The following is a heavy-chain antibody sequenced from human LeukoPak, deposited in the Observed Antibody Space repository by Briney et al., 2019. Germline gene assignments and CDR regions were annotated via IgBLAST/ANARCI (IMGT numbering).Heavy chain of an antibody. CDR1: GFTFSDYY. CDR2: FSSSGSTI. Sequence: GGSLRLSCAASGFTFSDYYMSWIRQAPGKGLEWVSYFSSSGSTIYYADSVKGRFTISRDNAKNSLYLQMNSLRAEDTAVYYCARVGVLLWFGELGAFDPWGQGTLVTVSS. CDR3: ARVGVLLWFGELGAFDP. V-gene: IGHV3-11*01. D-gene: IGHD3-10*01. J-gene: IGHJ5*02.